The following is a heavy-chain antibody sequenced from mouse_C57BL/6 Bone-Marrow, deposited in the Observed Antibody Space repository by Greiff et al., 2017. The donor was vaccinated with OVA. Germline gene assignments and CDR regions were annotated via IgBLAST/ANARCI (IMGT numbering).Heavy chain of an antibody. Sequence: EVKVEESGGGLVQPGGSMKLSCVASGFTFSNYWMNWVRQSPEKGLEWVAQIRLKSDNYATHYAESVKGRFTISRDDSKSSVYLQMNNLRAEDTGIYYCTEGYYGSSPFSVWGTGTTVTVSS. D-gene: IGHD1-1*01. CDR2: IRLKSDNYAT. V-gene: IGHV6-3*01. J-gene: IGHJ1*03. CDR1: GFTFSNYW. CDR3: TEGYYGSSPFSV.